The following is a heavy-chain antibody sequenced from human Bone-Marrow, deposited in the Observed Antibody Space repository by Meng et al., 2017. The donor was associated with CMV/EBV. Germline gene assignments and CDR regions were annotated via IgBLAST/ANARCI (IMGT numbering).Heavy chain of an antibody. CDR3: ASVDYVWGSYRYTASTSDY. Sequence: SLKISCAASGFAFDDYVMHWVRQIPGKGLEWVAGISRNSDAIDYADSVKGRFTISRDNGKNSLYLQMNSLRAEDTAVYYCASVDYVWGSYRYTASTSDYCGQGTLVTVSS. J-gene: IGHJ4*02. D-gene: IGHD3-16*02. CDR2: ISRNSDAI. CDR1: GFAFDDYV. V-gene: IGHV3-9*01.